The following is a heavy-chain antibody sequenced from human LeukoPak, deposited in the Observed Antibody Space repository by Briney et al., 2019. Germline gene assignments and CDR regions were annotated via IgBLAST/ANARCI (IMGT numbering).Heavy chain of an antibody. Sequence: ASVKVSCKASGYTFTSYGISWVRHAPGHGVECIGWSSAFNGKTNYAQKLQRRVTMSTDTSTSTAYMELRSLRSDDTAVYYCARDRGYAVANNDYWGQGTLVTVS. CDR3: ARDRGYAVANNDY. V-gene: IGHV1-18*01. D-gene: IGHD6-19*01. J-gene: IGHJ4*02. CDR2: SSAFNGKT. CDR1: GYTFTSYG.